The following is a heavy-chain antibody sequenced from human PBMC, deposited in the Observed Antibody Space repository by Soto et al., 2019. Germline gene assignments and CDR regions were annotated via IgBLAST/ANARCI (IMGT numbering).Heavy chain of an antibody. D-gene: IGHD3-10*01. V-gene: IGHV4-59*01. J-gene: IGHJ1*01. CDR3: VRAPLGVTDFQH. CDR2: IYGTGST. CDR1: GSSISSYY. Sequence: PSETLSLTCTVSGSSISSYYWSWIRQPPGKGLEWIGYIYGTGSTNYNPSLKSRVTMSIDTSKNQFSLKLSSVTPADTAVYYCVRAPLGVTDFQHRGQGTLVTGS.